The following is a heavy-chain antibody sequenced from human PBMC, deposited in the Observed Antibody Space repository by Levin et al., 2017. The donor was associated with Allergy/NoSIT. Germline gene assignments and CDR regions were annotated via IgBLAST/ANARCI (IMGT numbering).Heavy chain of an antibody. D-gene: IGHD5-12*01. CDR3: ARLHVDSGLPYDVFDI. CDR1: GFTFSDHY. J-gene: IGHJ3*02. CDR2: TRNRANSYTT. Sequence: PGESLKISCTAAGFTFSDHYIDWVRQAPGKGLEWVGRTRNRANSYTTEYAASVKGRFTISTDDSTNSLYLQMNSLKTEDTAVYYCARLHVDSGLPYDVFDIWGRGTMVTVSS. V-gene: IGHV3-72*01.